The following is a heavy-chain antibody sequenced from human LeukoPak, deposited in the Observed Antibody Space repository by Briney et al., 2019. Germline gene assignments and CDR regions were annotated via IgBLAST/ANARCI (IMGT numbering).Heavy chain of an antibody. J-gene: IGHJ3*02. CDR2: INHSGSI. CDR1: GGSFSAYY. CDR3: ARVSPYCSGGSCYLTAFDI. Sequence: PSETLSLTCAVYGGSFSAYYWSCIRQPPGKGLEWIGEINHSGSINYNPSLKSRVTISVDTSKNQFSLKLSSVTAADTAVYYCARVSPYCSGGSCYLTAFDIWGQGTMVTVSS. V-gene: IGHV4-34*01. D-gene: IGHD2-15*01.